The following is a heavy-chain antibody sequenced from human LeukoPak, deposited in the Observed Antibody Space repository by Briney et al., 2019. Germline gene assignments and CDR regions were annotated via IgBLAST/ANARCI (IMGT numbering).Heavy chain of an antibody. J-gene: IGHJ4*02. V-gene: IGHV4-59*01. Sequence: SQTLSLTCTASGCSISTYYWSWVRQPPGKGLEWIGCSHSSGSTNYNPSHSTRVTISVDTSKNQSTLKLSSVTAADTAVDYCARAKGSALWGSYFNWGQGTLVTVSS. D-gene: IGHD1-26*01. CDR3: ARAKGSALWGSYFN. CDR1: GCSISTYY. CDR2: SHSSGST.